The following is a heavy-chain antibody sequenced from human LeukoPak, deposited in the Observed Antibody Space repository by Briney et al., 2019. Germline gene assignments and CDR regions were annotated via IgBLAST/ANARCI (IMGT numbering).Heavy chain of an antibody. CDR3: ARDLTGGGYFDY. Sequence: GGSLRLSCAASGFTFSSYSMNWVRQAPGKGLEWVSAISGSGGSTYYADSVKGRFTISRDNSKNTLYLQMNSLRAEDTAVYYCARDLTGGGYFDYWGQGTLVTVSS. CDR2: ISGSGGST. CDR1: GFTFSSYS. J-gene: IGHJ4*02. V-gene: IGHV3-23*01. D-gene: IGHD3-16*01.